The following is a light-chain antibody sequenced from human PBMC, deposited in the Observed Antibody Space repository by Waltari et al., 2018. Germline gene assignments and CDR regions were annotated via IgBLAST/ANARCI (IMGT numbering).Light chain of an antibody. Sequence: EIVLTQSPGTLSLSPGERATRSCRASQSVRNNYLAWYQQKPGQAPRLLIYGASTRATGIPDRFSGSGSGTDFTLTISRLEPEDFAVYFCQQFGSSPLFGQGTKVEIK. J-gene: IGKJ1*01. CDR3: QQFGSSPL. V-gene: IGKV3-20*01. CDR2: GAS. CDR1: QSVRNNY.